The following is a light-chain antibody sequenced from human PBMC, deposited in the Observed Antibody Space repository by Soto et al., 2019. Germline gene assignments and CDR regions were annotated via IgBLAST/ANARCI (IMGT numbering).Light chain of an antibody. V-gene: IGKV3-20*01. Sequence: EIVLTQSPGTLSLSPGEIATLSCRASQTGGSNYLAWYQQKPGQAPRLVMYGASSRATGIPDSFSGSGSGKDLTLTISRLEPDDFAVYYCQQYGRSLLTFGGGTKVEIK. CDR2: GAS. CDR1: QTGGSNY. J-gene: IGKJ4*01. CDR3: QQYGRSLLT.